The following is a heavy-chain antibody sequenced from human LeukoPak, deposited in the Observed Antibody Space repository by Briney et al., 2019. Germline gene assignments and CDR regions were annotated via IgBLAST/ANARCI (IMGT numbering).Heavy chain of an antibody. Sequence: GASVKVSCKASGYTFTSYYMHWVRQAPGQGLEWMGIINPSGGSTSYAQKFQGRVTMTRDTSTSTVYMELSSLRSEDTAVYYCARALGEVYDFWSGYYYGYWGQGTLVTVSS. V-gene: IGHV1-46*01. D-gene: IGHD3-3*01. CDR1: GYTFTSYY. J-gene: IGHJ4*02. CDR2: INPSGGST. CDR3: ARALGEVYDFWSGYYYGY.